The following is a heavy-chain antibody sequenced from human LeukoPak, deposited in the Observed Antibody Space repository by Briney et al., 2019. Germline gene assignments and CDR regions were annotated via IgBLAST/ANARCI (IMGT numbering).Heavy chain of an antibody. CDR3: ARRHVIYSSSSDPYYFDY. D-gene: IGHD6-6*01. V-gene: IGHV4-34*01. J-gene: IGHJ4*02. Sequence: SETLSLTCAVYGGSFSGYYWSWIRQPPGKGLEWIGEINHSGSTNSNPSLKSRVTMSVDTSKNQFSLKLSSVTAADTAVYYCARRHVIYSSSSDPYYFDYWGQGTLVIVSS. CDR2: INHSGST. CDR1: GGSFSGYY.